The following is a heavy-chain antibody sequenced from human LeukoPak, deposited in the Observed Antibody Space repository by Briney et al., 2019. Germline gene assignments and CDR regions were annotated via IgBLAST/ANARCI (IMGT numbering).Heavy chain of an antibody. Sequence: PSETLSLTCIVSHDSISSNYWTWIRQPPGKGLEWIAYIYYTGSTNSNPSLKSRVTISVDTSKNQFSLKLSSVTAADTAVYYCARHYYGPFDYWGQGTLVTVSS. J-gene: IGHJ4*02. D-gene: IGHD3-22*01. CDR1: HDSISSNY. CDR2: IYYTGST. V-gene: IGHV4-59*08. CDR3: ARHYYGPFDY.